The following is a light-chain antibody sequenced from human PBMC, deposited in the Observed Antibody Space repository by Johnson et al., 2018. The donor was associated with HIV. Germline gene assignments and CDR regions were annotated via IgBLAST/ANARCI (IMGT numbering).Light chain of an antibody. J-gene: IGLJ1*01. CDR3: ATWDSSLRAGRV. CDR1: SSNIGNNY. Sequence: QSVLTQPPSVSAAPGQKVTISCSGSSSNIGNNYVSWFQQLPGTVPKLLICENDKRPSGIPDRFSGSKSGTSATLGITGLQTGDEADYYCATWDSSLRAGRVFGTGTKVTVL. CDR2: END. V-gene: IGLV1-51*02.